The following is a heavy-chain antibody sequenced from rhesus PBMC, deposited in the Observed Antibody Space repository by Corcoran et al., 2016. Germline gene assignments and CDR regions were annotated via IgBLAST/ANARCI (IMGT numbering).Heavy chain of an antibody. CDR1: GSSISCNC. D-gene: IGHD4-23*01. J-gene: IGHJ3*01. CDR2: INGNSGST. V-gene: IGHV4-80*01. Sequence: QVQLQESGPGLVKPSETLSLTCPVSGSSISCNCLRWIRPPPGKGLEWIGEINGNSGSTNYNPSLKSRVTISKDAAKNQFSLKLSSVTSADTAVYYCARDPVQYAFDFWGQGLRVTVSS. CDR3: ARDPVQYAFDF.